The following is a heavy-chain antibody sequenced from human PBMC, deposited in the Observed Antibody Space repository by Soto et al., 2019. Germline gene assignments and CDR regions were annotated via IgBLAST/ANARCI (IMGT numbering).Heavy chain of an antibody. Sequence: QVQLVQSGAEVKEPGASVKVSCKASGYNFASNHMHGVRQIPGQGLEWMGIIHPTDGSTSYAQRFRGRITLTRDAPTNTDYMELRGLTSEDTAVYYCVRDRFGSWTFDYWGQGTLLTVSS. D-gene: IGHD6-13*01. J-gene: IGHJ4*02. V-gene: IGHV1-46*01. CDR1: GYNFASNH. CDR3: VRDRFGSWTFDY. CDR2: IHPTDGST.